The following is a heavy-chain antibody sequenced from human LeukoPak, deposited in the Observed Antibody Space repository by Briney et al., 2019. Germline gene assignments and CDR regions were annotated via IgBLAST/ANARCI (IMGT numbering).Heavy chain of an antibody. V-gene: IGHV3-21*01. CDR1: GITLSYYT. Sequence: GGSLRLSCAASGITLSYYTMNWVRQAPGKGLEWVSSISGSSIYIYYADSVKGRFTISRDNAKNSLYLQMNSLRAEDTAVYYCEVGVDMTMVDFDYWGQGTLVTVSS. J-gene: IGHJ4*02. CDR3: EVGVDMTMVDFDY. D-gene: IGHD4/OR15-4a*01. CDR2: ISGSSIYI.